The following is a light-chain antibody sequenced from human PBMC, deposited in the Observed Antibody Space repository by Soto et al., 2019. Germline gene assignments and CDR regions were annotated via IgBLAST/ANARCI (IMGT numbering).Light chain of an antibody. CDR1: QSVTNN. CDR3: QQYNHWPGT. V-gene: IGKV3D-15*01. J-gene: IGKJ1*01. CDR2: RAS. Sequence: EIVMTQPPVTLSVSPGEKATFSCRASQSVTNNLAWYQQTPGQAPRLLIYRASPRSAGVPVRFSGSGSGTQFTPTISSLQSEDCAVYFCQQYNHWPGTFGQGTKVEIK.